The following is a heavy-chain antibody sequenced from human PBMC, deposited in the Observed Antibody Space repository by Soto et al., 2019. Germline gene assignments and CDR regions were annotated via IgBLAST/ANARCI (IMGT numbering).Heavy chain of an antibody. CDR3: ARVYYDSSGYYSLRWDF. Sequence: QGQLVQSGAEVKKPGASVKVSCKPSGYTFISYGISWVRQAPGQGLGGMGWISAYNGNTNYAQKLQGRVTMTTDTSTSTAYMELRSLRSDDTAVYLCARVYYDSSGYYSLRWDFWGQGALVTVSS. D-gene: IGHD3-22*01. CDR2: ISAYNGNT. V-gene: IGHV1-18*01. J-gene: IGHJ4*02. CDR1: GYTFISYG.